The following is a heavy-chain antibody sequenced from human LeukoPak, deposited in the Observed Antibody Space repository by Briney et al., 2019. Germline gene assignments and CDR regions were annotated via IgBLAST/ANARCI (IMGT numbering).Heavy chain of an antibody. V-gene: IGHV3-23*01. J-gene: IGHJ4*02. CDR3: AKVSSGGYVLFDY. D-gene: IGHD3-10*01. Sequence: GGSLRLSCAASGFTFSSYAMSWVRQAPGKGLEWVSAISGSGGSTYYADSVKGRFTISRDNSKNTLYLQVNSLRAEDTAVYYCAKVSSGGYVLFDYWGQGTLVTVSS. CDR2: ISGSGGST. CDR1: GFTFSSYA.